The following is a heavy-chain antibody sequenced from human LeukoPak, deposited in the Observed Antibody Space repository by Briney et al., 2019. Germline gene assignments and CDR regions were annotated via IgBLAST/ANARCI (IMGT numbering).Heavy chain of an antibody. V-gene: IGHV1-2*02. CDR2: INPNSGDT. CDR1: GYTFIVYH. D-gene: IGHD1-1*01. Sequence: GASVNVSCKASGYTFIVYHMHWVRQAPGQGLEWMGWINPNSGDTNFAQKFQGRVTMTRDTSISTVYMELSRLTSDDTAVYYCARADWSMLEYWGQGTLVTVSS. J-gene: IGHJ4*02. CDR3: ARADWSMLEY.